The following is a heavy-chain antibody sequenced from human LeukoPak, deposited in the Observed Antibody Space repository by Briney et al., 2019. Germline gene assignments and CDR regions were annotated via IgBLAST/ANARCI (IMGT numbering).Heavy chain of an antibody. CDR1: GFTFSTNA. J-gene: IGHJ4*02. CDR3: VRGGDYLVYFDS. CDR2: SSFDVTYK. Sequence: GGSLTLSCAASGFTFSTNAMHWVRQAPGKGLERVAVSSFDVTYKYYADSVMGRFTISRDNSKNTLYLQINNLRTEDTAVYYCVRGGDYLVYFDSWGQGTLVTVSS. D-gene: IGHD4-17*01. V-gene: IGHV3-30*04.